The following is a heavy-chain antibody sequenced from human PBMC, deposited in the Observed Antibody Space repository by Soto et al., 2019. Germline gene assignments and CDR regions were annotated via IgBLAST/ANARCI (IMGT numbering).Heavy chain of an antibody. CDR2: ISYDGSNK. CDR1: GFTFSSYS. J-gene: IGHJ4*02. D-gene: IGHD6-19*01. CDR3: ARVSTPRVVQWLVGVGY. V-gene: IGHV3-30-3*01. Sequence: QVQLVESGGGVVQPGRSLRLSCAASGFTFSSYSMHWVSQAPVKGLERVAVISYDGSNKYYADSVKGRFTISTDTSKNTLYLQMSSLRAEDTAVYYCARVSTPRVVQWLVGVGYWGQGTLVTVSS.